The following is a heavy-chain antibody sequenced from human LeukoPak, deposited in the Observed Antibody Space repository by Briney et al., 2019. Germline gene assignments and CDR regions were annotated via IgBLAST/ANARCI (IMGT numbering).Heavy chain of an antibody. CDR3: ARGMKDGYNFRPVDY. D-gene: IGHD5-24*01. J-gene: IGHJ4*02. CDR2: INHSGST. Sequence: PSETLSLTCAVYGGSFNGYYWSWIRQPPGKGLEWIGEINHSGSTYYNPSLKSRVTMSVDTSKNQFSLKLNSVTAADTAVYYCARGMKDGYNFRPVDYWGQGTLVTVSS. V-gene: IGHV4-34*01. CDR1: GGSFNGYY.